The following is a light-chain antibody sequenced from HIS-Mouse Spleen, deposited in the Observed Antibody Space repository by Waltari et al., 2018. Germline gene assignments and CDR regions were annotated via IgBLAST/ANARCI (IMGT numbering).Light chain of an antibody. CDR3: QQRSNWPPLT. Sequence: EIVLTQSPATLSLSPGERATLSCRASQRVSSYLAWYQQKPGQAPRLLIYDASNRATGIPGRFSGSGSGTDFTLTINSLEPEDFAVYYWQQRSNWPPLTFGGGTKVEIK. V-gene: IGKV3-11*01. J-gene: IGKJ4*01. CDR1: QRVSSY. CDR2: DAS.